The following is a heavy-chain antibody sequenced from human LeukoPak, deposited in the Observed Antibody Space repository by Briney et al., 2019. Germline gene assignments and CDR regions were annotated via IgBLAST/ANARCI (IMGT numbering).Heavy chain of an antibody. D-gene: IGHD2-15*01. V-gene: IGHV4-39*01. Sequence: SETLSLTCTVSGGSISSSSYYWGWIRQPPGKGLEWIGSIYYSGSTYYNPSLKSRVTISVDTSKNQFSLKLSSVTAADTAVYYCARYCSGGSCYGAFDIWGQGTMVTVS. CDR3: ARYCSGGSCYGAFDI. CDR1: GGSISSSSYY. CDR2: IYYSGST. J-gene: IGHJ3*02.